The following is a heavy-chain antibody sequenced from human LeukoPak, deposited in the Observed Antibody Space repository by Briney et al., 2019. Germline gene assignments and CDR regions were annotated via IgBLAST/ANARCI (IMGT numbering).Heavy chain of an antibody. Sequence: SETLSLTCAVYGGPFSGYYWSWIRQPPGKGLEWIGEINHSGSTNYNLSLKSRVTISVDTSKNQFSLKLSSVTAADTAVYYCATDDYGAPGYWGQGTLVTVSS. CDR3: ATDDYGAPGY. V-gene: IGHV4-34*01. J-gene: IGHJ4*02. CDR2: INHSGST. CDR1: GGPFSGYY. D-gene: IGHD4-17*01.